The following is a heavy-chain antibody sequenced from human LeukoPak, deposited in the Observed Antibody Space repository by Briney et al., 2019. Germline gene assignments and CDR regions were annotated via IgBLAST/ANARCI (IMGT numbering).Heavy chain of an antibody. CDR1: GGSFSGYY. V-gene: IGHV4-34*01. Sequence: SETLSLTCAVYGGSFSGYYWSWIRQPPGKGLEWIGEINHSGSTNYNPSLKSRVTISVDTSKNQFSLKLSSVTAADTAVYYCAREVRIYDSSGYYYYGMDVWGQGTTVTVSS. CDR3: AREVRIYDSSGYYYYGMDV. J-gene: IGHJ6*02. D-gene: IGHD3-22*01. CDR2: INHSGST.